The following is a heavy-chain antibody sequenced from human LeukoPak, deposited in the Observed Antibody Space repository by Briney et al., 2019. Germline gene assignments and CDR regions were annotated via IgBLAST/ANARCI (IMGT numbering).Heavy chain of an antibody. CDR3: ARGMPAHNMYSYGMGV. CDR2: INHNGNVN. CDR1: GFTFSSYW. D-gene: IGHD2-2*01. Sequence: GGSLRLSCAASGFTFSSYWMNWARQAPGKGLEWVASINHNGNVNYYVDSVKGRFTISRDNAKNSLYLQMNSLRAEDTAVYYCARGMPAHNMYSYGMGVWGQGTTVAVSS. J-gene: IGHJ6*02. V-gene: IGHV3-7*04.